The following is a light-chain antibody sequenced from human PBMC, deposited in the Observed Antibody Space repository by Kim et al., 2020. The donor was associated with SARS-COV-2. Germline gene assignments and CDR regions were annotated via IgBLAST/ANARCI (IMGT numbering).Light chain of an antibody. CDR2: GAF. V-gene: IGKV3-20*01. Sequence: APGERATLSCRASQSGNGGHLSWYQQKPGQAPRLLIYGAFSRATGTPDRFSGSGAGTDFTLTISRLEPEDFAVYYCQQHGISPWTFGQGTKVDIK. CDR3: QQHGISPWT. J-gene: IGKJ1*01. CDR1: QSGNGGH.